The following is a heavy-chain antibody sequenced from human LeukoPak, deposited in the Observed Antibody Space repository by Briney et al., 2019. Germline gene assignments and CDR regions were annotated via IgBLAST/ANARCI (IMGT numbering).Heavy chain of an antibody. CDR3: ARAKVHTSGRRGLGDV. CDR2: VRYDGSNK. V-gene: IGHV3-30*02. Sequence: GGSLRLSCAASGFTFNSYGMHWVRQAPGKGLEWVAFVRYDGSNKYYVDSVKGRFTISRDNSENTLYLQMNSLRAEDTAIYYCARAKVHTSGRRGLGDVWGKGTTVTVSS. CDR1: GFTFNSYG. D-gene: IGHD3-10*01. J-gene: IGHJ6*04.